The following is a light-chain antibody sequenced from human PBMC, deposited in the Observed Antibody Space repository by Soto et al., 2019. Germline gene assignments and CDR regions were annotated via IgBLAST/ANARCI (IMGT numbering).Light chain of an antibody. Sequence: IQMTQSPSSLSASVGDRVTITRQASQDISNYLNWYQQKPGKAPKLLIYDASNLETGVPSRFSGSGSGTDFTFTISSLQPEDIATYYCQQYDNLPLTFGPGTKVDIK. J-gene: IGKJ3*01. CDR3: QQYDNLPLT. CDR1: QDISNY. CDR2: DAS. V-gene: IGKV1-33*01.